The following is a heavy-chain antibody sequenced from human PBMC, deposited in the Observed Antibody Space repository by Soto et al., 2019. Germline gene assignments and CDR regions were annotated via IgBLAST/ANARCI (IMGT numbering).Heavy chain of an antibody. J-gene: IGHJ5*02. Sequence: SVKVSCKASGGTFSSYAISWVRQAPGQGLEWMGGIIPIFGTANYAQKFQGRVTITADESTSTAYMGLSSLRSEDTAVYYCAVQYYYDSSGYYFVGWFDPWGQGTLVTVSS. CDR3: AVQYYYDSSGYYFVGWFDP. CDR2: IIPIFGTA. CDR1: GGTFSSYA. D-gene: IGHD3-22*01. V-gene: IGHV1-69*13.